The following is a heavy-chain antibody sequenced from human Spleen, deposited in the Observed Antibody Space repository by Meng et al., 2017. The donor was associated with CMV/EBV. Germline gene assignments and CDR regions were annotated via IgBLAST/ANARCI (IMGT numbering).Heavy chain of an antibody. J-gene: IGHJ4*02. CDR3: ARGGGNRSFYY. CDR1: GHPITTYY. CDR2: IYYSGST. D-gene: IGHD4-23*01. V-gene: IGHV4-59*01. Sequence: GSLRLSCSVSGHPITTYYWSWIRQPPGRGLEWVGYIYYSGSTNYNPSLRSRLTISLDTSKNQFSLELSSVTAADTAVYYCARGGGNRSFYYWGQGTLVTVSS.